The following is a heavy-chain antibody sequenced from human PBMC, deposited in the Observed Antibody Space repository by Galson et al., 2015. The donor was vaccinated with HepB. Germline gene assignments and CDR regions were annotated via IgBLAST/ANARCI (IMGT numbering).Heavy chain of an antibody. J-gene: IGHJ4*02. V-gene: IGHV3-53*01. CDR2: IYSGGRT. Sequence: SLRLSCAASGFIVSTNYMSWVRRAPGKGLEWVSVIYSGGRTYYADSVKGRFTISRDNSKNTLYLQMNSLRAEDTAVYYCARETQFRYFDWFIDYWGQGTLVSVSS. CDR1: GFIVSTNY. D-gene: IGHD3-9*01. CDR3: ARETQFRYFDWFIDY.